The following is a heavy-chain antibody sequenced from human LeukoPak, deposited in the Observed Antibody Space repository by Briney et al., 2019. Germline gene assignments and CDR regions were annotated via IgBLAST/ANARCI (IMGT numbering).Heavy chain of an antibody. Sequence: GGSLRLSCVASGFTFNIYAMIWVRQAPGKGLEWVSGISGSGGNTYNADYVKGRFTISRDNAENTLYLQMNSLRPEDTALYYCARSQSGVFDVWGQGTMVIVSS. CDR1: GFTFNIYA. D-gene: IGHD2-15*01. CDR2: ISGSGGNT. V-gene: IGHV3-23*01. J-gene: IGHJ3*01. CDR3: ARSQSGVFDV.